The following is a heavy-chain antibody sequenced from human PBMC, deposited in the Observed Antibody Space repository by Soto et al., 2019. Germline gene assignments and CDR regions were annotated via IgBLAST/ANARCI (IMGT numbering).Heavy chain of an antibody. CDR3: AREENCSDGICYSEYFER. Sequence: ASVKVSCKASGYIFTAYSMHWVRQAPGQGLEWMGVVNPSGGSTNYAQKFQGRITMTRDTSTSTVYMDLSSLPSEHTAVYYCAREENCSDGICYSEYFERWGQGTLVPV. J-gene: IGHJ1*01. CDR1: GYIFTAYS. V-gene: IGHV1-46*01. D-gene: IGHD2-15*01. CDR2: VNPSGGST.